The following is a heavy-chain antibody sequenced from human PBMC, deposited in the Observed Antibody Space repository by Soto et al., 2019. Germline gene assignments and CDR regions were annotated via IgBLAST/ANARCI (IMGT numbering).Heavy chain of an antibody. CDR1: GFTFDDYT. D-gene: IGHD1-26*01. CDR3: AKEVGATNWFDP. CDR2: ISWDGGST. J-gene: IGHJ5*02. Sequence: GGSLRLSCAASGFTFDDYTMHWVRQAPGKGLEWVSLISWDGGSTYYADSVKGRFTISRDNSKNSLYLQMNSLRTEDTALYYCAKEVGATNWFDPWGQGTLVPVSS. V-gene: IGHV3-43*01.